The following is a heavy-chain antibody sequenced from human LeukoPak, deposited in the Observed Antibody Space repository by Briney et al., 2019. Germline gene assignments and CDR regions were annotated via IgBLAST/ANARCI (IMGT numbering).Heavy chain of an antibody. CDR2: ISGSGGST. V-gene: IGHV3-23*01. J-gene: IGHJ4*02. D-gene: IGHD6-13*01. CDR3: AKRYSSSWYVSYFDY. Sequence: GGSLRLSCAASGFTFSSYAMSWVRQAPGKGLEWVSAISGSGGSTYYADSVKGRFTISRDNSKNTLYLQMNSLRAEDTAVYYCAKRYSSSWYVSYFDYWGQGTLVTVSS. CDR1: GFTFSSYA.